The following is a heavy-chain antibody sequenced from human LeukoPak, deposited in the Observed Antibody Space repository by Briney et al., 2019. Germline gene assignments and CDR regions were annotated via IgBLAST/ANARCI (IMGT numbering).Heavy chain of an antibody. D-gene: IGHD5-24*01. Sequence: SETLSLTCTVSGGSISSSSYCWGWIRQPPGKGLEWIGSIYYSGSTYYNPSLKSRVTISVDTSKNQFSLKLSSVTAADTAVYYCARHGLIATINAYFDCWGQGTLVTVSS. CDR3: ARHGLIATINAYFDC. J-gene: IGHJ4*02. CDR1: GGSISSSSYC. V-gene: IGHV4-39*01. CDR2: IYYSGST.